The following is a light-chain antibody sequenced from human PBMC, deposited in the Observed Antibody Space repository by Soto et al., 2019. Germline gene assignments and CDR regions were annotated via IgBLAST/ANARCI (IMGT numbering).Light chain of an antibody. CDR3: QQYDQWPVT. CDR2: GAS. Sequence: EIVMTQSPATLSVSPGERVTFSCRASQSGTRNLAWYQHKPGQAPRLLISGASTGAAAIPARFSGSGSGTEFTRTINSLQSEDYAIYYCQQYDQWPVTFGGGTKVEIK. J-gene: IGKJ4*01. CDR1: QSGTRN. V-gene: IGKV3-15*01.